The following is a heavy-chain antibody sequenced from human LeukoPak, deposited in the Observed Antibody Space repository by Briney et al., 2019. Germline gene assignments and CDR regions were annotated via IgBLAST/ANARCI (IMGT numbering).Heavy chain of an antibody. CDR3: ARGDSSGYYYPLGLFDY. CDR1: GYTFTGYY. D-gene: IGHD3-22*01. J-gene: IGHJ4*02. V-gene: IGHV1-2*02. CDR2: INPNSGGT. Sequence: ASVNVSCKASGYTFTGYYMHWVRQAPGQGLEWMGWINPNSGGTNYAQKFQGRVTMTRDTSISTAYMELSRLRSDDTAVYYCARGDSSGYYYPLGLFDYWGQGTLVTVSS.